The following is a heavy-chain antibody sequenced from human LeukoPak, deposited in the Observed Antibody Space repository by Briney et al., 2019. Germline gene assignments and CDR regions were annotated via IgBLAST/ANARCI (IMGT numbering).Heavy chain of an antibody. D-gene: IGHD5-18*01. CDR3: ASANRGYSYWFDP. CDR1: GGSFSGYY. Sequence: SETLSLTCAVYGGSFSGYYWSWIRQPPGKGLEWIGEINHSGSTNYNPSLKSRVTISVDTSKNQFSLKLSSVTAADTAVYYCASANRGYSYWFDPWGQGTLVTXSS. CDR2: INHSGST. J-gene: IGHJ5*02. V-gene: IGHV4-34*01.